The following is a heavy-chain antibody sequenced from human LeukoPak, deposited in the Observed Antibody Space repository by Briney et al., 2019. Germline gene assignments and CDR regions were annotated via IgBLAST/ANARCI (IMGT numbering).Heavy chain of an antibody. D-gene: IGHD3-22*01. J-gene: IGHJ2*01. CDR2: ISGNGGST. CDR3: ATAFYFDSSGPYWYFDL. Sequence: GGSLRLSCAASGFTFTTYAMNWVRQAPGKGLEWVSVISGNGGSTYYADSVKGRFTISRDNSKNTLYLEVNSLRAEDTAVYYCATAFYFDSSGPYWYFDLWGRGTLVSVSS. V-gene: IGHV3-23*01. CDR1: GFTFTTYA.